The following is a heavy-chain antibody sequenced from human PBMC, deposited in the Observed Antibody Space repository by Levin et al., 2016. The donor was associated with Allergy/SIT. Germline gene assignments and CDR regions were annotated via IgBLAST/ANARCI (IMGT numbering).Heavy chain of an antibody. J-gene: IGHJ4*02. D-gene: IGHD6-13*01. CDR2: IIPILGIA. CDR1: GGTFSSYT. Sequence: SVKVSCKASGGTFSSYTISWVRQAPGQGLEWMGRIIPILGIANYAQKFQGRVTITADKSTSTAYMELSSLRSEDTAVYYCARFEGVAAGGLDYWGQGTLVTVSS. V-gene: IGHV1-69*02. CDR3: ARFEGVAAGGLDY.